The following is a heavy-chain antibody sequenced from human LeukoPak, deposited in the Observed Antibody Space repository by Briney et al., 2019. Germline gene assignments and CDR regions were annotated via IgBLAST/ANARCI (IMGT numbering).Heavy chain of an antibody. CDR1: GGSISSSSYY. CDR3: ARVIRSYCSSTSCFESYYYMDV. J-gene: IGHJ6*03. CDR2: IYYSGST. V-gene: IGHV4-39*07. D-gene: IGHD2-2*01. Sequence: SETLSLTCTVSGGSISSSSYYWGWIRQPPGKGLEWIGSIYYSGSTYYNPSLKSRVTIPVDTSKNQFSLKLSSVTAADTAVYYCARVIRSYCSSTSCFESYYYMDVWGKGTTVTVSS.